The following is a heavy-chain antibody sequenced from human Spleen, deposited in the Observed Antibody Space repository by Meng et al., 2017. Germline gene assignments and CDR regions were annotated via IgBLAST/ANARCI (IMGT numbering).Heavy chain of an antibody. CDR3: ARDGGNYDFDY. D-gene: IGHD1-7*01. J-gene: IGHJ4*02. Sequence: QVVSSGSELRKPGASVKVSCKASGYPFTSYYMHWVRQAPGQGLEWMGIINPSGGSTSYAQKFQGRVTMTRDTSTSTAYMELRSLRFDDTAVYYCARDGGNYDFDYWGQGTLVTASS. V-gene: IGHV1-46*01. CDR1: GYPFTSYY. CDR2: INPSGGST.